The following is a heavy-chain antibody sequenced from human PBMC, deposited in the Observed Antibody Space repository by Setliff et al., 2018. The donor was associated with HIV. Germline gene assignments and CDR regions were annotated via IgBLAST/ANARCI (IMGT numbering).Heavy chain of an antibody. D-gene: IGHD1-26*01. Sequence: SETLSLTCGVSGYSISSDYFWGWIRQPPGKGLEWIGSMYHSGSTYYNPSLKSRDTMSLATSKTQFTLNLSSVPAADTAVYYCTRDGYLGGATRFDYWGQGTLVTVSS. CDR3: TRDGYLGGATRFDY. J-gene: IGHJ4*02. CDR2: MYHSGST. V-gene: IGHV4-38-2*02. CDR1: GYSISSDYF.